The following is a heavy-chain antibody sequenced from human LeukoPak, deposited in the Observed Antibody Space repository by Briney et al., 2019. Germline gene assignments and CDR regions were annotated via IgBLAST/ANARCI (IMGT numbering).Heavy chain of an antibody. V-gene: IGHV3-23*01. J-gene: IGHJ4*02. CDR1: GFTFSSYG. D-gene: IGHD6-19*01. CDR3: GRAPGISGWSSDY. CDR2: ISGSGGST. Sequence: GSLRLSCAASGFTFSSYGMSWVRQAPGKGLEWVSAISGSGGSTYYADSVKGRFTISRDNSKNTLYLQMNSLRAEDTAVYYCGRAPGISGWSSDYWGQGTLVTVSS.